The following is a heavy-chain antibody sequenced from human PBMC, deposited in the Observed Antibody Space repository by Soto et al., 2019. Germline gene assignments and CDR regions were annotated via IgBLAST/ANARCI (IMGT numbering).Heavy chain of an antibody. V-gene: IGHV4-4*02. J-gene: IGHJ4*02. Sequence: QVQLQESGPGLVKPSGTLSLTCAVSGGSITSSNWWSWVRQPPGKGLEWIGEFYPSGSTNYNPSRKSXXTXSXGQPKNQFSLKLSSVTAADTAVYYCAREPGELYFDYWGQGTLVTVSS. CDR3: AREPGELYFDY. CDR1: GGSITSSNW. D-gene: IGHD1-26*01. CDR2: FYPSGST.